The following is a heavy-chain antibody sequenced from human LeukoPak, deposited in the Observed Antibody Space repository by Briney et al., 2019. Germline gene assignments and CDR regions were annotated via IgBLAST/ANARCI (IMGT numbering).Heavy chain of an antibody. CDR1: GFTFTTAW. Sequence: GGSLRLSYEVSGFTFTTAWMSWVRQAPGKGLEWVGQIKTKSEGGATDYAAPVRGRFTISRDDSMNTMYLEMNSLKTDDTAVYYGLRVMIHWGRGTRVTVSS. V-gene: IGHV3-15*01. CDR2: IKTKSEGGAT. D-gene: IGHD2-21*01. CDR3: LRVMIH. J-gene: IGHJ4*02.